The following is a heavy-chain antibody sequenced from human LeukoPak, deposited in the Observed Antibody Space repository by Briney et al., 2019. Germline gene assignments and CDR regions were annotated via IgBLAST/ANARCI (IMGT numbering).Heavy chain of an antibody. D-gene: IGHD3-10*01. J-gene: IGHJ4*02. CDR3: ARSFGSGNYFDY. CDR2: IYYSGSA. CDR1: GGSISTYY. Sequence: SETLSLTCTVSGGSISTYYWSWIRQPPGKGLEWIGYIYYSGSANYNPSLKSRVTISIDTSKNQFSQKLSSVTAAGTAVYYCARSFGSGNYFDYWGQGTLVTVSS. V-gene: IGHV4-59*01.